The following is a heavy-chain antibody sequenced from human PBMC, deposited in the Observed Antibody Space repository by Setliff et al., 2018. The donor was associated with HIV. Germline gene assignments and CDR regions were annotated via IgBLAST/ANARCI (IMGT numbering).Heavy chain of an antibody. CDR2: IYHSGTT. V-gene: IGHV4-61*10. J-gene: IGHJ3*02. Sequence: ASETLSLTCTVSGDSVSSRSYYWSWIRQPAGKGLEWIGSIYHSGTTYYNPSLKSRVTISVDTSKNQFSLRLSSVTAADTAVYYCARGEYNYGYGCDAFDIWGQGTMVTVSS. CDR1: GDSVSSRSYY. D-gene: IGHD3-10*01. CDR3: ARGEYNYGYGCDAFDI.